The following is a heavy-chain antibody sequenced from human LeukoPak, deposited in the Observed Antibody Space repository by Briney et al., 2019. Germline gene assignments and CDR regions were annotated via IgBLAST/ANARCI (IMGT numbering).Heavy chain of an antibody. Sequence: SETLSLTCTVSGGSISSYYWSWIRQPAGKGLEWIGRIHTSGSTNYNPSLKSRVTMSVDTSKNQFSLKLSSVTAADTAVYYCARDTYNYGSSAYYFDYWGQGTLVTVTS. V-gene: IGHV4-4*07. CDR3: ARDTYNYGSSAYYFDY. D-gene: IGHD3-10*01. J-gene: IGHJ4*02. CDR2: IHTSGST. CDR1: GGSISSYY.